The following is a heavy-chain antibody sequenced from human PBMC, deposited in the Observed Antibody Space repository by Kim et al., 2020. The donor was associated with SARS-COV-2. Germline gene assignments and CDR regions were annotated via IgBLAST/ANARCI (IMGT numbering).Heavy chain of an antibody. D-gene: IGHD6-6*01. J-gene: IGHJ4*02. Sequence: SETLSLTCTVSGGSVSSGSYYWSWIRQPPGKGLDWIGYIYYSGSTNYNLSLKSRVTISVDTSKNQLTLKLSSVTAADTAVYYCARGGIAARPGRYFDYWGQGTLVTVSS. CDR2: IYYSGST. CDR3: ARGGIAARPGRYFDY. CDR1: GGSVSSGSYY. V-gene: IGHV4-61*01.